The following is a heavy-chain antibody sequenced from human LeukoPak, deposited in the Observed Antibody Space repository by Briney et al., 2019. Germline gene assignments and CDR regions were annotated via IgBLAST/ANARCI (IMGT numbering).Heavy chain of an antibody. J-gene: IGHJ4*02. CDR2: IKEDGSVT. CDR3: ARDSGYGTYDD. V-gene: IGHV3-7*01. Sequence: PGGSLRLSCAAASGFSFSASWMKWLRQAQGKGLEWVASIKEDGSVTRCVDSVKGRFTISRDNAKNPLFLQMNGLRAEDTAVYYCARDSGYGTYDDWGQGTLVTVSS. D-gene: IGHD6-25*01. CDR1: GFSFSASW.